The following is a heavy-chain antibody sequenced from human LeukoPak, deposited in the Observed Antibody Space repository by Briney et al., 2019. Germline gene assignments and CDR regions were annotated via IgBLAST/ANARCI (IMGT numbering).Heavy chain of an antibody. J-gene: IGHJ4*02. CDR1: GFTFSNYV. CDR2: ISGSGDYT. D-gene: IGHD3-3*01. V-gene: IGHV3-23*01. Sequence: GGSLRFSCAASGFTFSNYVMSWVRQAPGRGLEWVSAISGSGDYTYYVDSVKGRFTISRDNSKNTLYLQMNSLRAEDTAIYYCAKGIATFGVVTLGDYFDYWGQGTLVTVSS. CDR3: AKGIATFGVVTLGDYFDY.